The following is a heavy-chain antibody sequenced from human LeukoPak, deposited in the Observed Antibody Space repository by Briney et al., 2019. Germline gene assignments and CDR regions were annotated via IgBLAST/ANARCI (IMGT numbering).Heavy chain of an antibody. V-gene: IGHV4-4*07. CDR3: AGQQDIVVVPASYYYMDV. D-gene: IGHD2-2*01. J-gene: IGHJ6*03. CDR2: IYTSGST. CDR1: GGSISSYY. Sequence: SETLSLTCTVSGGSISSYYWGWIRQPAGKGLEWIGRIYTSGSTNYNPSLKSRVTMSVDTSKNQFSLKLSSVTAADTAVYYCAGQQDIVVVPASYYYMDVWGKGTTVTVSS.